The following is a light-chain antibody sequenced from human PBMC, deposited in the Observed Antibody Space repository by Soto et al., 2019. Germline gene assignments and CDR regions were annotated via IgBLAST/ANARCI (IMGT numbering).Light chain of an antibody. CDR2: GAS. CDR3: QQYGSSRT. J-gene: IGKJ1*01. V-gene: IGKV3-20*01. CDR1: QSVRSSY. Sequence: EIVLTQSPGTLSLSPGERATLSCRASQSVRSSYFAWYQQKPGQAPRLLIFGASTRAPGIPDRFSGSGSGTDFTLTISKLEPEDFAVYYCQQYGSSRTFGQGTKVDIK.